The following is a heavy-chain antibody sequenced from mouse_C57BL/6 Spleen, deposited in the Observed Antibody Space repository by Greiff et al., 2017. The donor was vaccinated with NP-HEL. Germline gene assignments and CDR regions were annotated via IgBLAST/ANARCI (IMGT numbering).Heavy chain of an antibody. J-gene: IGHJ4*01. CDR1: GYTFTGYW. V-gene: IGHV1-9*01. CDR3: ARGMGYYAMDY. CDR2: ILPGSGST. Sequence: VQLQQSGAELMKPGASVKLSCKATGYTFTGYWIEWVKQRPGHGLEWIGEILPGSGSTNYNEKFKGKATFTADTSSNTAYMQISSLTTEDSAIYYCARGMGYYAMDYWGQGTSVTVSS.